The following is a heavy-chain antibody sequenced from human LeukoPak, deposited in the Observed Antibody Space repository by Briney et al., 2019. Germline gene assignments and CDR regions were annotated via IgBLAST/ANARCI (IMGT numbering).Heavy chain of an antibody. V-gene: IGHV4-59*01. J-gene: IGHJ4*02. CDR3: ARGNSNWGSEDY. Sequence: SETLSLTCTVSGGSISSYYWSWIRQPPGKGLEWVGYIYYSGSTNYNLSPKSRVTISVDTSKNHFSLKLSSVTAADTAVYYCARGNSNWGSEDYWGQGTLVTVSS. CDR2: IYYSGST. D-gene: IGHD7-27*01. CDR1: GGSISSYY.